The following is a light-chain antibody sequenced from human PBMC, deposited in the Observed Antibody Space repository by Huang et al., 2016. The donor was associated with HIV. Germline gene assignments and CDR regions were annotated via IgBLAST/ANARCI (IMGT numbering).Light chain of an antibody. CDR3: QQTYSMRT. CDR2: GAS. CDR1: QSISNY. Sequence: DIQMTQSPSSLSASVGDRVTITCRASQSISNYLNWYQQKPGKAPQLLIFGASNLQSGVPSRFSGSASGTDFTLTISSLHPEDFATYYCQQTYSMRTFGQGTKVEIK. J-gene: IGKJ1*01. V-gene: IGKV1-39*01.